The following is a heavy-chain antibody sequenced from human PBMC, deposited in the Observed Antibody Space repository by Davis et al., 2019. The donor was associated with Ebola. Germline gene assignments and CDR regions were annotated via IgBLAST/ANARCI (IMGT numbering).Heavy chain of an antibody. CDR3: TLFPASYGMDV. V-gene: IGHV3-7*03. Sequence: GESLKISCAASGFTFSSYWMSWVRQAPGKGLEWVANIKQDGSEKYYVDSVKGRFTISRDNAKNSLYLQMNSLRAEDTAVYYCTLFPASYGMDVWGQGTTVTVSS. CDR1: GFTFSSYW. CDR2: IKQDGSEK. J-gene: IGHJ6*02.